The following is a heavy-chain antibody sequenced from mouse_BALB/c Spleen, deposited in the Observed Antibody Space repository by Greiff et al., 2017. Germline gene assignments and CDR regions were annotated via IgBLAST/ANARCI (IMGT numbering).Heavy chain of an antibody. Sequence: DVMLVESGGGLVKPGGSLKLSCAASGFTFSSYTMSWVRQTPEKRLEWVATISSGGSYTYYPDSVKGRFTISRDNAKNTLYLQMSSLKSEDTAMYYCTRDGGYDYAMDYWGQGTSVTVSS. CDR1: GFTFSSYT. D-gene: IGHD2-2*01. CDR3: TRDGGYDYAMDY. CDR2: ISSGGSYT. J-gene: IGHJ4*01. V-gene: IGHV5-6-4*01.